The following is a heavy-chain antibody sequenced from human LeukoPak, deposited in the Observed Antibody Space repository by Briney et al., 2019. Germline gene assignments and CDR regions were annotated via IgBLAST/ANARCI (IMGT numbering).Heavy chain of an antibody. V-gene: IGHV4-4*07. CDR3: AREDGSRYYYYVDV. D-gene: IGHD5-24*01. Sequence: SETLSLTCTVSGGSISSYYWSWIRQPAGKGLEWIGRVYASVTTNYNPSLKSRVTMSVDTSKNQFSLKLSSVTAADTAVYYCAREDGSRYYYYVDVWGKGTTVTVSS. CDR1: GGSISSYY. CDR2: VYASVTT. J-gene: IGHJ6*03.